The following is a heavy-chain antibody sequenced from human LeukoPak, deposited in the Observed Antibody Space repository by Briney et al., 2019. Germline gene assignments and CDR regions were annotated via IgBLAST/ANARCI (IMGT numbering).Heavy chain of an antibody. J-gene: IGHJ6*02. CDR3: ATTYTNPWTRELDYYYGMDV. D-gene: IGHD2-2*02. CDR2: IYSVGST. CDR1: GLAVNSKY. Sequence: PGGSLRLSCAASGLAVNSKYMSWVRQAPGKGLEWVSAIYSVGSTYYAESVKGRFTISRHNSKNTLYLQMNSLGPEDSATYYCATTYTNPWTRELDYYYGMDVWGQGTTVTVSS. V-gene: IGHV3-53*04.